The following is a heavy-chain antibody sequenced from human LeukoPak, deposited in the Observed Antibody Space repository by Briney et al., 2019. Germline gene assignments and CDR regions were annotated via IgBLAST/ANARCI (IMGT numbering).Heavy chain of an antibody. CDR2: INQDGGDK. CDR3: ARDHDGKDY. CDR1: GFTFSRYW. V-gene: IGHV3-7*01. J-gene: IGHJ4*02. Sequence: GGSLRLSCAASGFTFSRYWMSWVRQAPGKGLEWVANINQDGGDKYRADSVKGRFTISRDNAKNSLYLQMNSLRAEDTAVYYCARDHDGKDYWGQGTLVTVSS.